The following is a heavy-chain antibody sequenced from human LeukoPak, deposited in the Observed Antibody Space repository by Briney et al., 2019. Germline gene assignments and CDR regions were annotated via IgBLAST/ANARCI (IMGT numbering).Heavy chain of an antibody. J-gene: IGHJ4*02. Sequence: ASVKVSCKASGYTFTSYDINWVRQATGQGLEWMGWMNPNSGNTGYAQKFQGRVTVTRNTSISTAYMELSSLRSEDTAVYYCARGAYYYGSGSYYVFDYWGQGTLVTVSS. CDR3: ARGAYYYGSGSYYVFDY. CDR2: MNPNSGNT. V-gene: IGHV1-8*01. D-gene: IGHD3-10*01. CDR1: GYTFTSYD.